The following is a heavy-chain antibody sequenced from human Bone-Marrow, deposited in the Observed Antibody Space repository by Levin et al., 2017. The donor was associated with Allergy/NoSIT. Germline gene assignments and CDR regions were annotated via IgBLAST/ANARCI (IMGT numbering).Heavy chain of an antibody. CDR1: GFTFDDYA. J-gene: IGHJ4*02. Sequence: GGSLRLSCAASGFTFDDYAMHWVRQAPGKGLEWVSGISWNSGSIGYADSVKGRFTISRDNAKNSLYLQMNSLRAEDTALYYCAKDIGWELPNYFDYWGQGTLVTVSS. CDR3: AKDIGWELPNYFDY. V-gene: IGHV3-9*01. D-gene: IGHD1-26*01. CDR2: ISWNSGSI.